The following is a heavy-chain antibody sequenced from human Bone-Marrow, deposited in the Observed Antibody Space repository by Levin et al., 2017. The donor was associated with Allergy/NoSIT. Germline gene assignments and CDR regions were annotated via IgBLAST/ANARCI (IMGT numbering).Heavy chain of an antibody. D-gene: IGHD6-19*01. V-gene: IGHV3-43*01. CDR3: AKDLSPRIAVTGNIEY. Sequence: GESLKISCAASGFTFNDYTMHWVRQAPQRGLEWVSLISWDASTTYYADSVRGRFTISRDNSKNALYLQMNSLITEDTALYYCAKDLSPRIAVTGNIEYWGQGTLVTVSS. CDR2: ISWDASTT. J-gene: IGHJ4*02. CDR1: GFTFNDYT.